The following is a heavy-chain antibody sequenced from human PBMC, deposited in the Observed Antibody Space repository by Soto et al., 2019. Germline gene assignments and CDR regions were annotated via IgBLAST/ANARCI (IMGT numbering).Heavy chain of an antibody. V-gene: IGHV4-39*01. CDR1: GDSIQSSHYY. Sequence: QLQLQESGPGLVKPSETLSLTCTISGDSIQSSHYYWGWIRQPPGKGLEWIGSFFYSGNTYYNPSLKSRVTISADTSANQFSLKLHSVTAADTAVFYCARHRSMMTAVSPFDYWGQGTLVTVSS. CDR3: ARHRSMMTAVSPFDY. CDR2: FFYSGNT. J-gene: IGHJ4*02. D-gene: IGHD4-17*01.